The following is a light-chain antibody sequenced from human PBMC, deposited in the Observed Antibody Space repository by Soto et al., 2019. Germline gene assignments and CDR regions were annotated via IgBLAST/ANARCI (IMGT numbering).Light chain of an antibody. CDR3: ISYTSISTRV. CDR1: SSDVCSYNY. CDR2: GVS. Sequence: QSALTQPASVSGAPGQPITISCTGPSSDVCSYNYVSWYQQHPGKAPKLMIYGVSNRPSGVSNRFSGSKSGNTASLTISGLQAEDGANYYCISYTSISTRVFGGGPKLTVL. V-gene: IGLV2-14*01. J-gene: IGLJ3*02.